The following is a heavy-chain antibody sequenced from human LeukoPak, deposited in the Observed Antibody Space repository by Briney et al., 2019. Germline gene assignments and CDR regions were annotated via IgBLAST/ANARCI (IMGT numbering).Heavy chain of an antibody. CDR3: ARDLLVRLGELSPLDY. D-gene: IGHD3-16*02. Sequence: ASVKVSCKTSGYTFSSYYIHWVRQAPGQGLEWMGIINPSGGATKYAQKFQGSVTMTRDTSTSTVYMGLSSLRSEDTAVYYCARDLLVRLGELSPLDYWGQGTLVTVSS. V-gene: IGHV1-46*01. CDR1: GYTFSSYY. CDR2: INPSGGAT. J-gene: IGHJ4*02.